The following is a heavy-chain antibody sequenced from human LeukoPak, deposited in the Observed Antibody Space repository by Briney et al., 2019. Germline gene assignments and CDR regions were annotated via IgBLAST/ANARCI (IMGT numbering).Heavy chain of an antibody. CDR2: IYTSGST. CDR1: GGSISSYY. CDR3: ARDGGVGTVTTMKEGNWFDP. D-gene: IGHD4-17*01. V-gene: IGHV4-4*07. Sequence: SETLSLTCTVSGGSISSYYWSWIRQPAGKGLEWIGRIYTSGSTNYSPSLKSRVTMAVDTSKNQFSLKLSSVTAADTAVYYCARDGGVGTVTTMKEGNWFDPWGQGTLVTVSS. J-gene: IGHJ5*02.